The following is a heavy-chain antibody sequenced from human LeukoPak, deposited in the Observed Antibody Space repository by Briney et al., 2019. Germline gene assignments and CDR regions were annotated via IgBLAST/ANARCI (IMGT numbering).Heavy chain of an antibody. J-gene: IGHJ4*02. V-gene: IGHV3-30*04. CDR3: ARDTSWSPFY. CDR1: GFTFDYYS. D-gene: IGHD6-13*01. CDR2: VASEGSHK. Sequence: GGSLRLSCAASGFTFDYYSFHWVRQAPGKGLEWVAHVASEGSHKWYADSVKGRFTISRDTSRNTIFLQMNSLGPDDTAKYYCARDTSWSPFYWGQGTLVTVSS.